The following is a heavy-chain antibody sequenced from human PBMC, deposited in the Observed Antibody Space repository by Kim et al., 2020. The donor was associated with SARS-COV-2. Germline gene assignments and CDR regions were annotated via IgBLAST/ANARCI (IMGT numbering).Heavy chain of an antibody. J-gene: IGHJ4*02. CDR3: AKDVAPKWRYFDWLFLDY. CDR1: GFTFSSYG. Sequence: GGSLRLSCAASGFTFSSYGMHWVRQAPGKGLEWVAVISYDGSNKYYADSVKGRFTISRDNSKNTLYLQMNSLRAEDTAVYYCAKDVAPKWRYFDWLFLDYWGQGTLVTVSS. CDR2: ISYDGSNK. V-gene: IGHV3-30*18. D-gene: IGHD3-9*01.